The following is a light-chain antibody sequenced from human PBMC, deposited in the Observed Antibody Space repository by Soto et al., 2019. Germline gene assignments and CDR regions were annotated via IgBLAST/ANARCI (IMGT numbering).Light chain of an antibody. CDR1: SSNIGTNS. Sequence: QSVLTQPPSASGTPGQRVTISCSGSSSNIGTNSVYWYQQLPGTAPKLLIYNNNQRPSGVPDRFSGSKPDTSASLAISGLRSEDEADYHCAAWDDSLIGVVFGGGTKLTVL. V-gene: IGLV1-47*01. J-gene: IGLJ2*01. CDR3: AAWDDSLIGVV. CDR2: NNN.